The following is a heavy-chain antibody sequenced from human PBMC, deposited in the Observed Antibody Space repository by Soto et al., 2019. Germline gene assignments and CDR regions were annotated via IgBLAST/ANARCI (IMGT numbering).Heavy chain of an antibody. D-gene: IGHD2-15*01. Sequence: GGSLRLSCAASGFTFSSYSMNRVRQAPGKGLEWVSSISSSSSYIYYADSVKGRFTISRDNAKNSLYLQMNSLRAEDTAVYYCASLGGVVAARPYWGQGTLVTVSS. V-gene: IGHV3-21*01. CDR2: ISSSSSYI. CDR3: ASLGGVVAARPY. CDR1: GFTFSSYS. J-gene: IGHJ4*02.